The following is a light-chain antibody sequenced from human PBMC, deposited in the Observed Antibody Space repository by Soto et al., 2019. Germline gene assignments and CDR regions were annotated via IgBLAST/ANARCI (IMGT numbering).Light chain of an antibody. CDR3: QSYDSSLSGSV. J-gene: IGLJ3*02. CDR1: SSYIGAGYD. Sequence: QSVLTQPPSVSGAPGLRVTISCTGSSSYIGAGYDVHWYQQLPGTAPKLLIYGNNNRPSGVPDRFSGSKSGTSASLAIIGLQAEDEADYYCQSYDSSLSGSVFGGGTQLTVL. V-gene: IGLV1-40*01. CDR2: GNN.